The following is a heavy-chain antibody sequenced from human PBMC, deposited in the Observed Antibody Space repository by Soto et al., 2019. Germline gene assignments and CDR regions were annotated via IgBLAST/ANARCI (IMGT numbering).Heavy chain of an antibody. D-gene: IGHD2-15*01. Sequence: PGGSLRLSCAASGFTVSSNYMSWVRQAPGKGLEWVSVIYSGGSTYYADSVKGRFTISRDNSKNTLYLQMNSLRAEDTAVYYCSSQDCSGDACQPPNWGQGILVTVSS. CDR1: GFTVSSNY. CDR2: IYSGGST. V-gene: IGHV3-66*04. J-gene: IGHJ4*02. CDR3: SSQDCSGDACQPPN.